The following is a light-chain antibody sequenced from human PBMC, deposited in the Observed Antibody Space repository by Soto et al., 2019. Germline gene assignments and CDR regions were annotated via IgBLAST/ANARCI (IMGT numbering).Light chain of an antibody. CDR3: QHYNTWPWT. Sequence: IGMTQSPATLSVSPGERATLSCRASQSVSSNLAWYQQRLGQTPRLLISGASTRATGIPARFSGSVSGTEFILTISSLQSEDSATYYCQHYNTWPWTFGQGTKVDI. J-gene: IGKJ1*01. V-gene: IGKV3-15*01. CDR1: QSVSSN. CDR2: GAS.